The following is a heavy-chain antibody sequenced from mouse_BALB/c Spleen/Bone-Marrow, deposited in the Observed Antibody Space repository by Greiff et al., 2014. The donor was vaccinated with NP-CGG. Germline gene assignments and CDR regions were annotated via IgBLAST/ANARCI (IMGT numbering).Heavy chain of an antibody. Sequence: VQLQQSGAELVKPGASVKLSCTASGFNIKDTYMHWVKQRPEQGLEWIGRIDPANGNTKYDPKFQGRATITADTSSNTAYLQLSSLTSEDTAVYYCARLDSFAYWGQGTLVTVSA. V-gene: IGHV14-3*02. J-gene: IGHJ3*01. CDR1: GFNIKDTY. CDR2: IDPANGNT. CDR3: ARLDSFAY.